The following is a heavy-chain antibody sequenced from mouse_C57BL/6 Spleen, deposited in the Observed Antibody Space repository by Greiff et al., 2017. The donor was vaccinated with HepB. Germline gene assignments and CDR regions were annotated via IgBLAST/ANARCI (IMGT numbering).Heavy chain of an antibody. CDR1: GFTFSDYG. Sequence: EVMLVESGGGLVKPGGSLKLSCAASGFTFSDYGMHWVRQAPEKGLEWVAYISSGSSTIYYADTVKGRFTISRDNAKNTLFLQMTSLRSEDTAMYYCARGAYYGSTAMDYWGQGTSVTVSS. J-gene: IGHJ4*01. CDR3: ARGAYYGSTAMDY. V-gene: IGHV5-17*01. CDR2: ISSGSSTI. D-gene: IGHD1-1*01.